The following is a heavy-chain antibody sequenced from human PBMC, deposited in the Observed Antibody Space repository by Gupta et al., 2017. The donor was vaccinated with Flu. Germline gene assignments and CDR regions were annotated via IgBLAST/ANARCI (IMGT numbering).Heavy chain of an antibody. Sequence: GFTFGRHWMSWVRQAPGKGLEWVANIKQDGTNKHDLDSVEGRFTISRDNAKSLLYLQLNSLRDEDTAVYFFVTNSDWRFDFWGQGPLVTVSS. CDR1: GFTFGRHW. J-gene: IGHJ4*02. CDR3: VTNSDWRFDF. D-gene: IGHD2-21*02. V-gene: IGHV3-7*01. CDR2: IKQDGTNK.